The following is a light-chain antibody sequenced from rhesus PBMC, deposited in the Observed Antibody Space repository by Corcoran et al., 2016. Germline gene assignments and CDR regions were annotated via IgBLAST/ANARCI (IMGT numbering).Light chain of an antibody. CDR2: RAS. CDR1: QGISNW. J-gene: IGKJ1*01. CDR3: QQHDNSPWT. V-gene: IGKV1-69*01. Sequence: DIQMTQSPSSLSASVGDRVTITCRASQGISNWLAWYQQKPGRAPKLLIYRASNLETGVPSRFSGSGSGTDFTLTISSLQPEDIATYCGQQHDNSPWTFGQGTKVEIK.